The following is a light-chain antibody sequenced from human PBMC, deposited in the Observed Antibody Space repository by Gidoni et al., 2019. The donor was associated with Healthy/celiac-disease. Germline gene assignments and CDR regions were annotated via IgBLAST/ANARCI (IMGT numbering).Light chain of an antibody. CDR2: EVS. CDR3: SSYTSSSTLEV. J-gene: IGLJ2*01. V-gene: IGLV2-14*01. CDR1: SSDVGGYNY. Sequence: QSALTQPASVSGSPGPSITISCTGTSSDVGGYNYDSWSQQHPGKAPKLMIYEVSNRPSGVSNRFSGSKSGNTASLTISGLQAEDEADYYCSSYTSSSTLEVFGGGTKLTVL.